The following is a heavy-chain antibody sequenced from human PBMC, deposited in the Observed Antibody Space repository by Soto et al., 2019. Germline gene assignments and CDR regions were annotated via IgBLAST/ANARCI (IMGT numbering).Heavy chain of an antibody. CDR3: ARGLYYDFWSGYSDAFDI. CDR1: GGSFSGYY. V-gene: IGHV4-34*01. Sequence: SETLSLTCAVYGGSFSGYYWSWIRQPPGKGLEWIGEINHSGSTNYNPSLKSRVTISVDTSKNQFSLKLSSVTAADTAVYYCARGLYYDFWSGYSDAFDIRGQGTMVTVSS. CDR2: INHSGST. J-gene: IGHJ3*02. D-gene: IGHD3-3*01.